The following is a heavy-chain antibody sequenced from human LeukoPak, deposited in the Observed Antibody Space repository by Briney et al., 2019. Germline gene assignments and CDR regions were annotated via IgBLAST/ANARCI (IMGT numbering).Heavy chain of an antibody. Sequence: GASVKDSCKDSGYTFTSYGTSWVRQAPGQGLEWMGWISAYNGKTNYAQKLQGRVTMTTDTSTSTAYMELRSLRSGDTALYYCARDPDPYYHFWSGYSGPSTYFDYWGQGTLVTVSS. CDR1: GYTFTSYG. D-gene: IGHD3-3*01. J-gene: IGHJ4*02. CDR3: ARDPDPYYHFWSGYSGPSTYFDY. CDR2: ISAYNGKT. V-gene: IGHV1-18*01.